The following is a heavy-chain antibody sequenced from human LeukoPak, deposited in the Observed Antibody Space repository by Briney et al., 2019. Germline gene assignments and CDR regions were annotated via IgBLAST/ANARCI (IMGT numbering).Heavy chain of an antibody. Sequence: ASVKVSCKASGYTFTSYYMHWVRQAPGQGLEWMGIINPSGGSTSYAQKFQGRVTMTGDTSTSTVYMELSSLRSEDTAVYYCARDVTVVTPLGYFQHWGQGTLVTVSS. D-gene: IGHD4-23*01. CDR3: ARDVTVVTPLGYFQH. J-gene: IGHJ1*01. CDR2: INPSGGST. V-gene: IGHV1-46*01. CDR1: GYTFTSYY.